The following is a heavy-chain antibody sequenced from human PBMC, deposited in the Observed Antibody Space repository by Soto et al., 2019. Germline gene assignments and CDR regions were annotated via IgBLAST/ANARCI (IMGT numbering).Heavy chain of an antibody. J-gene: IGHJ6*03. CDR1: GFSLSTSGVG. Sequence: SGPTLVNPTQTLTLTCTFSGFSLSTSGVGVGWIRQPPGKALEWLALIYWDDDKRYSPSLKSRLNITKDTSKNQVVLTMTNMDPVDTATYYCAHRRVEQLDGYYYYYMDVWGKGTTVTVSS. D-gene: IGHD6-6*01. CDR3: AHRRVEQLDGYYYYYMDV. CDR2: IYWDDDK. V-gene: IGHV2-5*02.